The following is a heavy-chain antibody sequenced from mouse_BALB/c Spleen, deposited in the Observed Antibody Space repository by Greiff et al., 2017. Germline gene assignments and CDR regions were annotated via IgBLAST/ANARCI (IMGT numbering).Heavy chain of an antibody. D-gene: IGHD2-3*01. CDR3: ASYDGYYEAWFAY. Sequence: ESGPGLVKPSQSLSLTCSVTCYSITSGYYWNWIRQFPGNKLEWMGYISYDGSNNYNPSLKNRISITRDTSKNQFFLKLNSVTTEDTATYYCASYDGYYEAWFAYWGQGTLVTVSA. V-gene: IGHV3-6*02. CDR2: ISYDGSN. CDR1: CYSITSGYY. J-gene: IGHJ3*01.